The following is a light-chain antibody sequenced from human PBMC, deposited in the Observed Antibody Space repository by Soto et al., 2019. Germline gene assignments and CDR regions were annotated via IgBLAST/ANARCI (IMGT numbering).Light chain of an antibody. Sequence: EIVMTQSPATLSVSPGERATLSCRASQSVSSSLAWFQQKPGQAPRLLIYAASARATGIAARLSGSGSGTEFTLTISRLQSEDFAVYYCLQHKSWQFTFGQGTKLELK. J-gene: IGKJ2*01. CDR1: QSVSSS. V-gene: IGKV3-15*01. CDR3: LQHKSWQFT. CDR2: AAS.